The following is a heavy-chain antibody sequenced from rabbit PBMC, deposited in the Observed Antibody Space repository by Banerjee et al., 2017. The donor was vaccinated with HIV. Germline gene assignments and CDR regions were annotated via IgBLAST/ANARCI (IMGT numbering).Heavy chain of an antibody. Sequence: QEQLVESGGGLVQPEGSLTLTCKASGFTFSSYWMSWVRQAPGKGLEWIGCINTSSGNTVYATWAKGRLTISKASSTTVTLQMTSLTAADTATYFCARDLAGVIGWNFNLWGPGTLVTVS. D-gene: IGHD4-1*01. V-gene: IGHV1S45*01. CDR1: GFTFSSYW. CDR2: INTSSGNT. CDR3: ARDLAGVIGWNFNL. J-gene: IGHJ4*01.